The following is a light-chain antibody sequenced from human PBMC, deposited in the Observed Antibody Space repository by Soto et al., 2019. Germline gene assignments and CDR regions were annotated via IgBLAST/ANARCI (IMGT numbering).Light chain of an antibody. Sequence: EIVMTQSPATLSVSPGERATLSCRASQSVSSNLAWYQQKPGQAPRLLIYGASTRATGIPARFSGSGSGTEFTLTISSLQSKDFAVYYCQQYNNWPPLVFGPGTKVDIK. CDR1: QSVSSN. V-gene: IGKV3-15*01. CDR2: GAS. J-gene: IGKJ3*01. CDR3: QQYNNWPPLV.